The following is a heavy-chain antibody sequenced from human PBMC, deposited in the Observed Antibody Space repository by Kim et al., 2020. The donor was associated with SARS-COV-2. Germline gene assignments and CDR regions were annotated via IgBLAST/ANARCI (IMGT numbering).Heavy chain of an antibody. Sequence: VKGRFTISRDNAKNSLYLQMNSVRAEDTAVYYCARDSTAAGYRTSRAFDYWGQRTLVTVSS. D-gene: IGHD1-1*01. CDR3: ARDSTAAGYRTSRAFDY. J-gene: IGHJ4*02. V-gene: IGHV3-11*06.